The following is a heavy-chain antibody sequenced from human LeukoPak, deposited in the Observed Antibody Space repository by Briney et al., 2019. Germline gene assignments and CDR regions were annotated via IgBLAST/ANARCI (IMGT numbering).Heavy chain of an antibody. CDR3: GKRELWHGSGEDA. D-gene: IGHD3-10*01. V-gene: IGHV3-23*01. J-gene: IGHJ6*02. Sequence: GGSLRLSCAASGFTFNNYTMSWFRQTPGKGLEWVSAISGSGDRTYYAESVKGRFSISRDNSKNTLYLQMHSLRAEDTAVYYCGKRELWHGSGEDAWGQGTTVTVSS. CDR1: GFTFNNYT. CDR2: ISGSGDRT.